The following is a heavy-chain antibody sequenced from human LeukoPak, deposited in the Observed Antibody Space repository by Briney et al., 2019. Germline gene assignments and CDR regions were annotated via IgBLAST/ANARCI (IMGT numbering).Heavy chain of an antibody. J-gene: IGHJ3*02. Sequence: PSETLSLTCTVSGGSISSRNWWSWVRQPPGKGLEWIGEIHYSGSTNYNPSLKSRVTISVDKSKNQFSLKLSSVTAADTAVYYCARGYYDSSGYYGAYDAFDIWGQGTMVTVSS. CDR2: IHYSGST. D-gene: IGHD3-22*01. CDR1: GGSISSRNW. CDR3: ARGYYDSSGYYGAYDAFDI. V-gene: IGHV4-4*02.